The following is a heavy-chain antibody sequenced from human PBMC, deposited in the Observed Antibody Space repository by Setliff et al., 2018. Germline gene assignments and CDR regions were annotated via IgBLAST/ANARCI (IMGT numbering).Heavy chain of an antibody. D-gene: IGHD3-3*01. J-gene: IGHJ6*02. V-gene: IGHV4-38-2*01. CDR3: ARAPRNFGVVINYYYYYYGMDV. CDR1: GYSIRSGNY. Sequence: PSETLSLTCAVSGYSIRSGNYWGWIRQPPGKGLEWIGSISHSGSTNYNPSLKSRVTISVDTSKNQFSLKLSSVTAADTAVYYCARAPRNFGVVINYYYYYYGMDVWGQGTTVTVSS. CDR2: ISHSGST.